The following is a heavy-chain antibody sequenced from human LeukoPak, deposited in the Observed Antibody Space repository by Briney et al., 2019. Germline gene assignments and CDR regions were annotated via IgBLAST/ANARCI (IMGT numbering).Heavy chain of an antibody. CDR2: INHSGST. CDR1: GGSFSGYY. CDR3: ARTGSSWFRGHAFDI. J-gene: IGHJ3*02. V-gene: IGHV4-34*01. D-gene: IGHD6-13*01. Sequence: SETLSLTCAVYGGSFSGYYWSWIRQPPGKGLEWIGEINHSGSTNYNPSLKSRVTISVDTSKNQFSLKLSSVTAADTAVYYCARTGSSWFRGHAFDIWGQGTMVTVSS.